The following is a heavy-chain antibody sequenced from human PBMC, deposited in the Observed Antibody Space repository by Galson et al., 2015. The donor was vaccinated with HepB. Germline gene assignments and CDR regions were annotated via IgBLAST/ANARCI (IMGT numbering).Heavy chain of an antibody. V-gene: IGHV3-7*01. Sequence: SLRLSCAVSGLTFSTYWMSWVRQAPGKGLEWVATIKQDGSEMYYVDSVKGRFTISRDNAKNSLYLQMNSLRAEDTAVYYCSKGGGIFAIWGQGTLVTVSS. CDR2: IKQDGSEM. D-gene: IGHD3-16*01. J-gene: IGHJ4*02. CDR3: SKGGGIFAI. CDR1: GLTFSTYW.